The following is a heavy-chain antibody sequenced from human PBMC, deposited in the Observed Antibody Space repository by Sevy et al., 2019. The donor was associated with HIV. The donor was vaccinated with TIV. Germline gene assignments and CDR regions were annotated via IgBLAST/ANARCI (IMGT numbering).Heavy chain of an antibody. CDR3: AKATEYGSSDDAFDI. Sequence: GGSLSLSCAASGFTVSSNYMSWVRQAPGKGLEWVSVIYSGGSTYYAASVKGRFTISGDNSKNTLYLQMNSRSAADTAVDYCAKATEYGSSDDAFDIWGQGTMVTVSS. D-gene: IGHD6-6*01. V-gene: IGHV3-53*01. J-gene: IGHJ3*02. CDR1: GFTVSSNY. CDR2: IYSGGST.